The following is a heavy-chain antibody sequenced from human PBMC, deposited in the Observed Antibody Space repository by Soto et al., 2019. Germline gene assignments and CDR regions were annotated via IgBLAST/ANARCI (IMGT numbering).Heavy chain of an antibody. CDR3: ASKTYDFWSGYHPYYFDY. J-gene: IGHJ4*02. D-gene: IGHD3-3*01. Sequence: SVKVSCKASGGTFSSYAISWVRQAPGQGLEWMGGIIPIFGTANYAQKFQGRVTITADKSTSTAYMELSSLRSEDTAAYYCASKTYDFWSGYHPYYFDYWGQGTMGTVSS. V-gene: IGHV1-69*06. CDR1: GGTFSSYA. CDR2: IIPIFGTA.